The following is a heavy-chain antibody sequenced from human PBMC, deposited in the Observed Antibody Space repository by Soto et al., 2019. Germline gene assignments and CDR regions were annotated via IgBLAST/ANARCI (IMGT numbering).Heavy chain of an antibody. Sequence: ASVKVSCKASGYTFANFAIHWVRQAPGQGLEWMGYISAGNINTKYSQKFQARVTISTDTSATTAYMELSSLTSEDTAVYYCARDHQAILKALDIWGQGTTVTVSS. CDR2: ISAGNINT. D-gene: IGHD2-2*01. V-gene: IGHV1-3*01. CDR3: ARDHQAILKALDI. CDR1: GYTFANFA. J-gene: IGHJ3*02.